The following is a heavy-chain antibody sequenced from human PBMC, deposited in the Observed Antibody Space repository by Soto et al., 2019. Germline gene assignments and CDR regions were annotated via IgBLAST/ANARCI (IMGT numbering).Heavy chain of an antibody. Sequence: QVQLVQSGAEVKKPGSSVKVSCKASGGTFSSYTISWVRQAPGQGLEWMGRIIPILGIANYAQKFQGRVTITTDKPPTTAYMELTSLRSEATAAYSCARLRSAEAGNYWYFALWGRGTLVTVSS. CDR1: GGTFSSYT. J-gene: IGHJ2*01. V-gene: IGHV1-69*02. CDR2: IIPILGIA. D-gene: IGHD6-13*01. CDR3: ARLRSAEAGNYWYFAL.